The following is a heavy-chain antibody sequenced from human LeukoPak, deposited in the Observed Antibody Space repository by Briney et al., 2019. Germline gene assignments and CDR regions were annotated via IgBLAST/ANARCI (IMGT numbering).Heavy chain of an antibody. Sequence: SVKVSCKASGGTFSSYAISWVRQAPGQGLEWMGGIIPIFGTANYAQKFQGRVTITADESTSTAYMELSSLRSEDTAVYYCVLYYYGSGSPDYWGQGTLVTVSS. J-gene: IGHJ4*02. V-gene: IGHV1-69*13. D-gene: IGHD3-10*01. CDR2: IIPIFGTA. CDR1: GGTFSSYA. CDR3: VLYYYGSGSPDY.